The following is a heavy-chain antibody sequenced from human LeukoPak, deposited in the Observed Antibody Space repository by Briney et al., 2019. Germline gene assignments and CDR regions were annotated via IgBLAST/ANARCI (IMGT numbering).Heavy chain of an antibody. CDR3: ARHEESSYYGDYGRVDY. D-gene: IGHD4-17*01. CDR2: IYYSGST. Sequence: PSETLSLTCTVSGGSISSSSYYWGWIRQPPGQGLEWIGSIYYSGSTYYNPSLKSRVTISVDTSKNQFSLKLSSVTAADTAVYYCARHEESSYYGDYGRVDYWGQGTLVTVSS. J-gene: IGHJ4*02. V-gene: IGHV4-39*01. CDR1: GGSISSSSYY.